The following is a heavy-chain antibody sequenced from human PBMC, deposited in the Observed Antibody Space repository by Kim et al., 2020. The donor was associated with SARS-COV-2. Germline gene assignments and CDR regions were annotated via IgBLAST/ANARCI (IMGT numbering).Heavy chain of an antibody. J-gene: IGHJ6*02. V-gene: IGHV4-59*08. Sequence: SETLSLTCTVSGGSISSYYWSWIRQPPGKGLEWIGYIYYSGSTNYNPSLKSRVTISVDTSKNQFSLKLSSVTAADTAVYYCARGHSYYYYGMDVWGQGTTVTVSS. D-gene: IGHD1-26*01. CDR2: IYYSGST. CDR3: ARGHSYYYYGMDV. CDR1: GGSISSYY.